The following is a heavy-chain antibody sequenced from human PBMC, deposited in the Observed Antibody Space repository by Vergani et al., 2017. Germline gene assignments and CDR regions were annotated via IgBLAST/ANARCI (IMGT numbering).Heavy chain of an antibody. V-gene: IGHV5-51*01. Sequence: EVQLVQSGAEVKKPGESLKISCKGSGYSFTSYWIGWVRQMPGKGLEWMGIIYPGDSDTRYSPSFQGPVTISADKSISTAYLQWSSLKASDTAMYYCARSRGSMVRGVMLGDDTFDIWGQGTMVTVSS. J-gene: IGHJ3*02. CDR1: GYSFTSYW. CDR2: IYPGDSDT. D-gene: IGHD3-10*01. CDR3: ARSRGSMVRGVMLGDDTFDI.